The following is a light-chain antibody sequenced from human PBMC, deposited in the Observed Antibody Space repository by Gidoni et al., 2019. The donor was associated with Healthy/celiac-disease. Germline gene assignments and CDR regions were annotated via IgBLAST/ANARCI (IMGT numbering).Light chain of an antibody. Sequence: SYEVTQPPSVSVPPGQTASITCSGDGLGNKNSFWYQQKPGQSPVLVIYHDTKRPSGIPERFSGSNSGNTATLTISGTQTMDEADYYCQAWDGYSVVFAGGTKLTVL. J-gene: IGLJ2*01. CDR2: HDT. CDR1: GLGNKN. V-gene: IGLV3-1*01. CDR3: QAWDGYSVV.